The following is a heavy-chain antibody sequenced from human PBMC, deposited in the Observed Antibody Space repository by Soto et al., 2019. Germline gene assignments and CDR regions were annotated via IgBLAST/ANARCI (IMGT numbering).Heavy chain of an antibody. J-gene: IGHJ6*03. Sequence: ASVKVSCKASGYTFTSYDINWVRQATGQGLEWMGWMNPNSGNTGYAQKFQGRVTMTRNTSISTAYMELSSLRSEDTAVYYCTRGRTLVVVAATDHYYYYMDVWGKGTTVTVSS. CDR2: MNPNSGNT. V-gene: IGHV1-8*01. D-gene: IGHD2-15*01. CDR3: TRGRTLVVVAATDHYYYYMDV. CDR1: GYTFTSYD.